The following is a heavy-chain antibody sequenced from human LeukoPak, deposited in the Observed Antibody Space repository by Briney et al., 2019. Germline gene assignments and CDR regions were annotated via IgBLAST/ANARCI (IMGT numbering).Heavy chain of an antibody. CDR2: IIPVLGIA. CDR3: ASGGYSSGGKAFDY. D-gene: IGHD6-19*01. Sequence: SVKVSCKASGGTFSSYAISWVRQAPGQGLEWMGRIIPVLGIANYAQKFQGRVTITADKSTSTAYMELSSLRSEDTAVYYCASGGYSSGGKAFDYWGQGTLVTVSS. CDR1: GGTFSSYA. V-gene: IGHV1-69*04. J-gene: IGHJ4*02.